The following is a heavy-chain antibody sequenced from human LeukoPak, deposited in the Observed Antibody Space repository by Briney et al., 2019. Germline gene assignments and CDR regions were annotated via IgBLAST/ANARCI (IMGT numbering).Heavy chain of an antibody. Sequence: ASVKVSCKASGYAFTGYYMHWVRQAPGQGLEWMGWINPNSGGTNYAQKFQGWVTMTRDTSISTAYMELGRLRSDDTAVYYCARRCGDYVDYWGQGTLVTVSS. CDR2: INPNSGGT. J-gene: IGHJ4*02. D-gene: IGHD4-17*01. CDR1: GYAFTGYY. V-gene: IGHV1-2*04. CDR3: ARRCGDYVDY.